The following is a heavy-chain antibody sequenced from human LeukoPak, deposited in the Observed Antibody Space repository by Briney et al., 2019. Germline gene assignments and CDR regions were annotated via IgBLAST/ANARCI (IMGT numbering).Heavy chain of an antibody. V-gene: IGHV4-59*01. CDR2: IYYSGST. Sequence: KPSETLSLTCTVSGGSISSYYWSWIRQPPGKGPEWIGYIYYSGSTNYNPSLKSRVTISVDTSKNQFSLKLSSVTAADTAVYYCARGYDFWSGYYGFDYWGQGTLVTVSS. D-gene: IGHD3-3*01. CDR1: GGSISSYY. J-gene: IGHJ4*02. CDR3: ARGYDFWSGYYGFDY.